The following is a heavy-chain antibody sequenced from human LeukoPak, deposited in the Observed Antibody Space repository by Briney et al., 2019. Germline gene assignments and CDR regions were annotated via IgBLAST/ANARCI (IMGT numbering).Heavy chain of an antibody. CDR2: TPYHGVSR. J-gene: IGHJ4*02. Sequence: GGSLRLSCAASGFIFGSYGMHWVRQAPDKGLEWVAFTPYHGVSRYYAESVKGRFTISRDNSKNTLYLQMNSLKIEDTAVYYCAKDRHGDYASDYWGQGTLVIVSS. D-gene: IGHD4-17*01. CDR3: AKDRHGDYASDY. CDR1: GFIFGSYG. V-gene: IGHV3-30*02.